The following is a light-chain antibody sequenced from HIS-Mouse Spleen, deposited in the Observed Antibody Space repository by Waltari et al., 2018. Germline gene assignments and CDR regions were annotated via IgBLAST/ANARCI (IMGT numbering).Light chain of an antibody. J-gene: IGLJ1*01. CDR2: EVS. CDR3: SSYAGSPWV. CDR1: SSDVGGSNY. Sequence: QSALTQPPSASGSPGQSVTIPCPGTSSDVGGSNYVSWYQQHPGKAPKLMIYEVSKRPSGVPDRFSGSKSGNTASLTVSGLQAEDEADYYCSSYAGSPWVFGTGTKVTVL. V-gene: IGLV2-8*01.